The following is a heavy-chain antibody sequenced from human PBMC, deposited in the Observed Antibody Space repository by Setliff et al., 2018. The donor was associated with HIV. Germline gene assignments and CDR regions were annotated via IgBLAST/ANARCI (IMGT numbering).Heavy chain of an antibody. CDR3: ARDRGEKGYFDS. J-gene: IGHJ4*01. V-gene: IGHV4-30-2*01. D-gene: IGHD3-10*01. CDR1: GASISSGDYS. CDR2: FYHSGNT. Sequence: SETLSLTCALSGASISSGDYSWSWIRQPPGRDLEWIGYFYHSGNTYYSPSLHSRVTLSVDESKNEFYLSLASVTAADTAVYYCARDRGEKGYFDSWGHGALVTAPQ.